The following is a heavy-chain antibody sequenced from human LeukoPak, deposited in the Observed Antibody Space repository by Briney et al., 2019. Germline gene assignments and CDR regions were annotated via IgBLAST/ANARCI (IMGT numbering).Heavy chain of an antibody. Sequence: SETLSLTCTVSGGSISSSSYYWGWIRQPPGKGLEWIGEINHSGSTNYNPSLKSRVTISVDTSKNQFSLKLSSVTAADTAVYYCARRRFPRHFDYWGQGTLVTVSS. V-gene: IGHV4-39*07. CDR3: ARRRFPRHFDY. CDR1: GGSISSSSYY. J-gene: IGHJ4*02. CDR2: INHSGST.